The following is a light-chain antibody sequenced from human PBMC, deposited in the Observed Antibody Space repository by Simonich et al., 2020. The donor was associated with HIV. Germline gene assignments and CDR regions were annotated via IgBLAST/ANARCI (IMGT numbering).Light chain of an antibody. CDR1: QGISSW. CDR2: AAS. V-gene: IGKV1-12*01. CDR3: QQHNNWPT. Sequence: DIQMTQSPSSVSASVGDRVTITCRASQGISSWLAWYQQRPGKAPKLLMYAASSLQSGVPSRFSGSGAGTKFTLTISSLQSEDFAVYYCQQHNNWPTFGQGTKLEIK. J-gene: IGKJ2*01.